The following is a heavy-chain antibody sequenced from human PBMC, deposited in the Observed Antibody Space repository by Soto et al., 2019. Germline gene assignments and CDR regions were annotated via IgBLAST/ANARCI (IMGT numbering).Heavy chain of an antibody. V-gene: IGHV3-23*01. CDR1: GFTFSSYA. J-gene: IGHJ4*02. Sequence: GGSLRLSCAASGFTFSSYAMSWVRQAPGKGLEWVSAISGSGGSTYYADSAKGRFTISRDNSKNTLYLQMNSLRAEDTAVYYCAKELGKYSSAHGPFDYWGQGTLVTVSS. D-gene: IGHD6-19*01. CDR2: ISGSGGST. CDR3: AKELGKYSSAHGPFDY.